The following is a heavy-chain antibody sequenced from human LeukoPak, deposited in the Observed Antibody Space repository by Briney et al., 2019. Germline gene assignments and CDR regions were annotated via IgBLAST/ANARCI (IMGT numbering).Heavy chain of an antibody. CDR1: GFAFSSYA. CDR3: AKNRGASSYDPGEY. J-gene: IGHJ4*02. CDR2: ISGSGDRT. V-gene: IGHV3-23*01. Sequence: TGGSLRLSCAASGFAFSSYAMSWVRQAPGKGLEWVSVISGSGDRTFYAESVKGRFTISRDNSKNTVYMQMNSLRAEDTAVYYCAKNRGASSYDPGEYRGQGTLVTVSS. D-gene: IGHD2-15*01.